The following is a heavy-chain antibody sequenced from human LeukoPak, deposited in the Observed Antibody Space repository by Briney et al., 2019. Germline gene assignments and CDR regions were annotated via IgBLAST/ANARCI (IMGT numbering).Heavy chain of an antibody. CDR2: IYTSGST. CDR1: GGSISSYY. V-gene: IGHV4-4*07. J-gene: IGHJ5*02. CDR3: ARDLNPRGSYRYAWFDP. Sequence: SETLSLTSTVPGGSISSYYWSSIRQPARKGLEWIGRIYTSGSTTYNPSLKSRVTMSVDTSKNQFSLKLSSVTAADTAVYYCARDLNPRGSYRYAWFDPWGQGTLVTVSS. D-gene: IGHD3-16*02.